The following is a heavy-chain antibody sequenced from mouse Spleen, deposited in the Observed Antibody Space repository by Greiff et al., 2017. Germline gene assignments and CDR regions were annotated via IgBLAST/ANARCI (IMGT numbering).Heavy chain of an antibody. Sequence: DVQLQESGPGLVKPSQSLSLTCSVTGYSITSGYYWNWIRQFPGNKLEWMGYISYDGSNNYNPSLKNRISITRDTSKNQFFLKLNSVTTEDTATYYCARGGITPDYWGQGTTLTVSS. V-gene: IGHV3-6*01. CDR2: ISYDGSN. D-gene: IGHD1-1*01. CDR1: GYSITSGYY. CDR3: ARGGITPDY. J-gene: IGHJ2*01.